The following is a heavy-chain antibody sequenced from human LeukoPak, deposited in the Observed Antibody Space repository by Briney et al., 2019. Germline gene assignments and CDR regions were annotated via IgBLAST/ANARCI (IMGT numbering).Heavy chain of an antibody. J-gene: IGHJ4*02. CDR1: GFTFSSCG. V-gene: IGHV3-33*01. CDR3: AREGHYDILTGYYTAFDY. Sequence: GGSLRLSCAASGFTFSSCGMHWVRQAPGKGLEWVAVIWYDGSNKYYADSVKGRFTISRDNSKNTLYLQMNSLRAEDTAVYYCAREGHYDILTGYYTAFDYWGQGTLVTVSS. D-gene: IGHD3-9*01. CDR2: IWYDGSNK.